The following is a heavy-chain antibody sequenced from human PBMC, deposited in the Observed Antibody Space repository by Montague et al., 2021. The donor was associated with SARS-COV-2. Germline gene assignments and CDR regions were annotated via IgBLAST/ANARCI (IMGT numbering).Heavy chain of an antibody. CDR1: GFTLSSYS. D-gene: IGHD6-13*01. V-gene: IGHV3-30*04. CDR2: ISSDGTNK. J-gene: IGHJ4*02. Sequence: SLRLSCAASGFTLSSYSMYWVRQAPGKGLEWVAVISSDGTNKYFRESVRGRFTISRDKSNNTVFLQMSSLRPEDTAVYYCARPGVENNSWYLSYFGYWGQGSLVTVST. CDR3: ARPGVENNSWYLSYFGY.